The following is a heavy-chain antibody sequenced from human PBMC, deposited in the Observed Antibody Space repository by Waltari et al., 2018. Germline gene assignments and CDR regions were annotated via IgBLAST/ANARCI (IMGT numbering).Heavy chain of an antibody. D-gene: IGHD6-19*01. Sequence: QVQLQESGPGLVKPSETLSLTCAVSGYSISSGYYWGWIRPPPGKGLEWIGSIYHSGSTYYNPSLKSRVTISVDTSKNQFSLKLSSVTAADTAVYYCARKVAVAGPVDYWGQGTLVTVSS. J-gene: IGHJ4*02. CDR1: GYSISSGYY. CDR2: IYHSGST. V-gene: IGHV4-38-2*01. CDR3: ARKVAVAGPVDY.